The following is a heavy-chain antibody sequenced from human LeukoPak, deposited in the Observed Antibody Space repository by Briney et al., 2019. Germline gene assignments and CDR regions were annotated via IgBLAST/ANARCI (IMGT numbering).Heavy chain of an antibody. CDR1: GSTFSTYS. CDR3: ARVGLGG. Sequence: PGGSLRLSCAASGSTFSTYSMIWVRQAPGKGLEWVSSISGSSTYIYYADSVKGRFTISRDNAKNSLYLQLSSLRAEDTAVYYCARVGLGGWGQGTLVTVSS. V-gene: IGHV3-21*01. CDR2: ISGSSTYI. D-gene: IGHD1-26*01. J-gene: IGHJ4*02.